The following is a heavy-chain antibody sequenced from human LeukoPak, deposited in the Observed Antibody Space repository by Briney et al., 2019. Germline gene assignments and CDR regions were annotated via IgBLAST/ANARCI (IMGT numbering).Heavy chain of an antibody. J-gene: IGHJ4*02. D-gene: IGHD3-10*01. CDR1: GFTFSSYA. CDR2: IKQDGSEK. Sequence: GGSLRLSCAASGFTFSSYAMSWVRQAPGKGLEWVANIKQDGSEKYYVDSVKGRFTISRDNAKNSLYLQMNSLRAEDTAVYYCAREDITMVRGGDYFDYWGQGTLVTVSS. CDR3: AREDITMVRGGDYFDY. V-gene: IGHV3-7*01.